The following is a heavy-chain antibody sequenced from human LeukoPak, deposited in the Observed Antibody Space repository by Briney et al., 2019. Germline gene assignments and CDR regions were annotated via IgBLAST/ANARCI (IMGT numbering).Heavy chain of an antibody. Sequence: GGSLRLXCAASGFTFSSYAMRWVRQAPGKGLEWVSAISGSGGSTYYADSVKGRFTISRDNSKNTLYLQMNSLRAEDTAVYYCAKVLGYSYGFGYWGQGTLVTVSS. J-gene: IGHJ4*02. CDR1: GFTFSSYA. CDR3: AKVLGYSYGFGY. CDR2: ISGSGGST. V-gene: IGHV3-23*01. D-gene: IGHD5-18*01.